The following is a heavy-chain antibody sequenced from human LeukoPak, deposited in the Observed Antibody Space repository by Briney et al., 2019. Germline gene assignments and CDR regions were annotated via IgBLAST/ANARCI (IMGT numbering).Heavy chain of an antibody. J-gene: IGHJ5*02. CDR2: INSDGSST. Sequence: GGSLRLSCAASGFTFSRYWMHWVRQAPGKGLVWVSHINSDGSSTNYADSVKGRFTIPRDNAKNTLYLQMNSLGAEDTAVYYCARDYYYYDSSGHYFGGWFDPWGQGTLVTVSS. CDR3: ARDYYYYDSSGHYFGGWFDP. D-gene: IGHD3-22*01. CDR1: GFTFSRYW. V-gene: IGHV3-74*01.